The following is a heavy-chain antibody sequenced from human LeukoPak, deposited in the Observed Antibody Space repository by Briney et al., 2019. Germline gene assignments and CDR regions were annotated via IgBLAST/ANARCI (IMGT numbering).Heavy chain of an antibody. V-gene: IGHV3-23*01. Sequence: GGSLRLSCAASGFTFSSYAMSWVRQAPEKGLEWVSAISGSGGSTYYADSVKGRFTISRDNSKNTLYLQMNSLRAEDAAVYYCYGSGSYYNGSRFDYWGQGTLVTVSS. CDR3: YGSGSYYNGSRFDY. CDR1: GFTFSSYA. CDR2: ISGSGGST. D-gene: IGHD3-10*01. J-gene: IGHJ4*02.